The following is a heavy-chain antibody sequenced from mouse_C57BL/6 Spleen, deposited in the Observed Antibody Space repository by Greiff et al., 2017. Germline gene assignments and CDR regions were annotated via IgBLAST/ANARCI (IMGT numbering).Heavy chain of an antibody. CDR1: GFTFSDYY. D-gene: IGHD1-1*01. CDR2: INYDGSST. Sequence: EVQLVESEGGLVQPGSSMKLSCTASGFTFSDYYMAWVRQVPEKGLEWVANINYDGSSTYYLDSLKSRFIISRDNAKNILYLQMSSLKSEDTATYYCARGSYYYGFAYWGQGTLVTVSA. J-gene: IGHJ3*01. CDR3: ARGSYYYGFAY. V-gene: IGHV5-16*01.